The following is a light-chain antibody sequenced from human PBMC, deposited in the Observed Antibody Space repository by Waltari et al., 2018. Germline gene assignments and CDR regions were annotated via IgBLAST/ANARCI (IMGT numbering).Light chain of an antibody. CDR3: QQYYTSPALT. CDR2: QES. Sequence: DIQMTQSPSTLSASVGDRVTITCRASQSISSWLAWYQQKPGKVPKLLIYQESSLQSGVPSRFSGSGSGTEFTLTINSLQPEDAAVYYCQQYYTSPALTFGGGTTVEIK. J-gene: IGKJ4*01. V-gene: IGKV1-5*03. CDR1: QSISSW.